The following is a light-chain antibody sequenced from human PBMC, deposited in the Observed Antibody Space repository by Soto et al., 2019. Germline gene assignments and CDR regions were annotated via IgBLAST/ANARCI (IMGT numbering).Light chain of an antibody. CDR1: QSVRNY. CDR2: DAS. V-gene: IGKV3-11*01. J-gene: IGKJ1*01. CDR3: QQHVSWHT. Sequence: TQSPSTLSVSPGDRATLSCRASQSVRNYLAWYQQKPGQAPRLLIYDASNRATGIPARFSGSGSGTDFTLTISSLEAEDFAVYYCQQHVSWHTFGQGTKVDI.